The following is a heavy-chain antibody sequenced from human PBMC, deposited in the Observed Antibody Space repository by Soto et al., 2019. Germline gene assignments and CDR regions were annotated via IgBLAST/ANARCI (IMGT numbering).Heavy chain of an antibody. V-gene: IGHV3-13*01. CDR2: IGTAGDT. J-gene: IGHJ4*02. CDR3: ARVAPGSYAFDY. Sequence: GGSLRLSCAASGFTFSSYDMHWVRQATGKGLEWVSAIGTAGDTYYPGSVKGRFTISRENAKNSLYLQMNSLRAGGTAVYYCARVAPGSYAFDYWGQGTLVTVSS. D-gene: IGHD1-26*01. CDR1: GFTFSSYD.